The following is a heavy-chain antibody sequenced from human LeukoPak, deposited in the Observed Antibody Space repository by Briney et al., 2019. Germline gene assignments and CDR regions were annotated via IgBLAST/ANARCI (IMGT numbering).Heavy chain of an antibody. CDR1: GFIFNSYA. CDR3: AREGAIVPSLFDY. Sequence: GGSLRLSCAASGFIFNSYAMHWVRQAPGKGLEWVAVISYDGSNKYYADSVKGRFTISRDNSKNTLYLQMNSLRAEDTAVYYCAREGAIVPSLFDYWGQGTLVTVSS. D-gene: IGHD3-16*02. V-gene: IGHV3-30*04. J-gene: IGHJ4*02. CDR2: ISYDGSNK.